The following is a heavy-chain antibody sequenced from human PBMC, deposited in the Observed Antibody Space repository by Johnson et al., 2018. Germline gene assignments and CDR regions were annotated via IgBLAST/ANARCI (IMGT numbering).Heavy chain of an antibody. Sequence: QVQLVQSGGGVVQPGRSXRLSCAASGFTFSSYGMHLVRQAPGKGLEWVAVISYDGSNKYYADSVQGRFTISSDNSKNTLYLQKTSLRAEDTAVYYCAKGVDTAIWVSAFDIWGQGTMVTGSS. V-gene: IGHV3-30*18. J-gene: IGHJ3*02. CDR1: GFTFSSYG. CDR3: AKGVDTAIWVSAFDI. D-gene: IGHD5-18*01. CDR2: ISYDGSNK.